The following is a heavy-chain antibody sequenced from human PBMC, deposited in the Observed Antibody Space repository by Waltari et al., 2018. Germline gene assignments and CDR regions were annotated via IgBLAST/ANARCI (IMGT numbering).Heavy chain of an antibody. D-gene: IGHD1-1*01. CDR3: VRDGGGYNSDNWEY. CDR2: ISSSGSTI. J-gene: IGHJ4*02. V-gene: IGHV3-48*03. Sequence: EVQLVESGGTLVQPGGVLRLSCDASGFMFGRYDINWVRQAPGRGLEWVSYISSSGSTISYADSVKGRFTISRDNAKNSLFLEMNSLRAEDTAVYYCVRDGGGYNSDNWEYWGQGTLVTVSS. CDR1: GFMFGRYD.